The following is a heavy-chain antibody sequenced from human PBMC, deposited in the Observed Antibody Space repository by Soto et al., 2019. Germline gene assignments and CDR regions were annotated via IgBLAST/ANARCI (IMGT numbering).Heavy chain of an antibody. CDR2: IHPNRGGT. J-gene: IGHJ5*02. Sequence: ASVQVSCKASGYTFTGYYMHWVRQAPGQGLEWMGWIHPNRGGTNYAPKFQGRVTMTRDTSISTAYMELSRLRSDDTAVYYCARVGRIVVVPAVPGWFDPWGQGTLVTVSS. CDR1: GYTFTGYY. CDR3: ARVGRIVVVPAVPGWFDP. D-gene: IGHD2-2*01. V-gene: IGHV1-2*02.